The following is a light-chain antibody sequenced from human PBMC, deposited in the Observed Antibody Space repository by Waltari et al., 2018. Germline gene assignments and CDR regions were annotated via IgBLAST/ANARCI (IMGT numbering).Light chain of an antibody. J-gene: IGLJ2*01. CDR2: EDT. CDR1: ALPKKG. V-gene: IGLV3-10*01. CDR3: YSTDTTETHGI. Sequence: YELTQPPSVSVSPGQTARITCSGDALPKKGAYWYKQKSGQAPALVSYEDTKRPSGLPEKVSGSSSGTMATLTISGAQVEDEADYYCYSTDTTETHGIFGGGTKLTVL.